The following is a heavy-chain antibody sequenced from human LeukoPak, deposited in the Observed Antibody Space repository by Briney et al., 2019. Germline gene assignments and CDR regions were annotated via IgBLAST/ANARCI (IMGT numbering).Heavy chain of an antibody. J-gene: IGHJ4*02. CDR1: GGSFSGYY. Sequence: KPSETLSLTCAVYGGSFSGYYWSWIRQPPGKGLEWIGEINHSGSTNYNPSLKSRVTISVDTSKNQFSLKLSSVTAADTAVYYCARGRTSGSYFDYWGQGTLVTVSS. CDR2: INHSGST. V-gene: IGHV4-34*01. CDR3: ARGRTSGSYFDY. D-gene: IGHD1-26*01.